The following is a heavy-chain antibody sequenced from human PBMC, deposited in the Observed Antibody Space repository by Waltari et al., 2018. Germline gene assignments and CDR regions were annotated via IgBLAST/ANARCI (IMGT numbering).Heavy chain of an antibody. Sequence: QVQLVESGGGVVQPGRSLRLSCAASGFTFRSYAMPWVRQAPGKGLEWVAVISYDGSNKYYADSVKGRFTISRDNSKNTLYLQMNSLRAEDTAVYYCARDNWSSSSFVSYWGQGTLVTVSS. CDR1: GFTFRSYA. J-gene: IGHJ4*02. V-gene: IGHV3-30-3*01. D-gene: IGHD6-6*01. CDR2: ISYDGSNK. CDR3: ARDNWSSSSFVSY.